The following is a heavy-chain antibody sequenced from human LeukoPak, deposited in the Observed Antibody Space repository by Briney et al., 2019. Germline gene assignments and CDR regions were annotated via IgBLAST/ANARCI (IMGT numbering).Heavy chain of an antibody. CDR1: GDIVSSNSAA. CDR2: TYYRSKWYN. J-gene: IGHJ4*02. D-gene: IGHD6-19*01. CDR3: ARESEQWLVQGAFDY. Sequence: SQTLSLTCAISGDIVSSNSAAWNWIRQSPSRGLECLGRTYYRSKWYNDYAVSVKSRITINPDTSKNQFSLQLNSVTPEDTAVYYCARESEQWLVQGAFDYWGQGTLVTVSS. V-gene: IGHV6-1*01.